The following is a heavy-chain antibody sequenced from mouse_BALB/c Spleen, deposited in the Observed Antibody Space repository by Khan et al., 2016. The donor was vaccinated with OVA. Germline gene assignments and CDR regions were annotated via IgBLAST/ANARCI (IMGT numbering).Heavy chain of an antibody. Sequence: QIQLVQSGPELKKPGETVRISCKASGYTFTTAGIQWVQKMPGKGLKWIGWINTHSGVPKYAEDFKGRFAFSLEISVNTAYLQITNLKNEDTATYLCARVGDAYYRNDGGAMEYWGQGNSVTVSS. CDR2: INTHSGVP. CDR3: ARVGDAYYRNDGGAMEY. V-gene: IGHV9-4*02. J-gene: IGHJ4*01. D-gene: IGHD2-14*01. CDR1: GYTFTTAG.